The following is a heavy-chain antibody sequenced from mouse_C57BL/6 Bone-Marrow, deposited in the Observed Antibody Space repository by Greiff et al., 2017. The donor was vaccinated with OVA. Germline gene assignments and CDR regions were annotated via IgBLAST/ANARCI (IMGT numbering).Heavy chain of an antibody. Sequence: VQLQQSGAELVRPGASVKMSCTASGFTFTDYYMHWVKQRPEQGLEWIGGIDPEDGDTGYTPKFKGKATMTADTSSSTAYLQLSSLTSEDTAVSYCFDDAAMDYWGQGTSVTVSS. CDR3: FDDAAMDY. J-gene: IGHJ4*01. CDR2: IDPEDGDT. CDR1: GFTFTDYY. V-gene: IGHV14-1*01.